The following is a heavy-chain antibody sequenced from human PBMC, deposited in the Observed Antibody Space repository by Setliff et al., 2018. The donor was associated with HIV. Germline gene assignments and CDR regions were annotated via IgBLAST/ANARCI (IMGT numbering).Heavy chain of an antibody. CDR1: GYTFSSYG. CDR2: ISPYNGHT. J-gene: IGHJ4*02. CDR3: ARGAVAYQPLLSFDY. V-gene: IGHV1-18*01. D-gene: IGHD2-21*02. Sequence: ASVKVSCKASGYTFSSYGISWVRQAPGQGLEWLGWISPYNGHTNFAQKFRGRVTITTDESTSTAYMELSSLRSEDTAVYYCARGAVAYQPLLSFDYWGQGTLVTSPQ.